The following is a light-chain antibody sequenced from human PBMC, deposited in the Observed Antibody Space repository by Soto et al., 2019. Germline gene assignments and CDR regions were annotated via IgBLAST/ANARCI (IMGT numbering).Light chain of an antibody. J-gene: IGLJ2*01. Sequence: QLVLTQPPSVSEAPRQRVTISCSGSNSNIGNNAVNWYQQLPGKAPKLLIYYDDLLPSGVSDRFSGSKSGTSASLAISGLQSEDEAVYYCAAWDDSLNGPLFGGGTKLTVL. CDR1: NSNIGNNA. CDR3: AAWDDSLNGPL. V-gene: IGLV1-36*01. CDR2: YDD.